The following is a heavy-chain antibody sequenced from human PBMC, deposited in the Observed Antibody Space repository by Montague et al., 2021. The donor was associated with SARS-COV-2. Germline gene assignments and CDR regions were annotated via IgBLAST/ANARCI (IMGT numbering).Heavy chain of an antibody. CDR3: AKVAGSHDTFDI. V-gene: IGHV4-38-2*02. D-gene: IGHD6-19*01. J-gene: IGHJ3*02. CDR1: GYSISTGYY. CDR2: IYHSGST. Sequence: SETLSLTCTVSGYSISTGYYWGWIRQPPGKGLAWIGTIYHSGSTYFNPSLKSRVTISVDTSKNQFSLNLSSVTAADTAVYYCAKVAGSHDTFDIWGRGTMATVSS.